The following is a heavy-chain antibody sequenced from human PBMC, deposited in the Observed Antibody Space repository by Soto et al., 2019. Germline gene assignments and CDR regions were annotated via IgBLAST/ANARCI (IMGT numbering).Heavy chain of an antibody. CDR1: GYTLTELS. Sequence: ASVKVSCKVSGYTLTELSMRWVRQAPGKGLEWMGGFDPEDGETIYAQKFQGRVTMTEDTSTDTAYMELSSLRSEDTAVYYCATALVPAALWWFDPWGQGTLVTVSS. CDR2: FDPEDGET. CDR3: ATALVPAALWWFDP. J-gene: IGHJ5*02. V-gene: IGHV1-24*01. D-gene: IGHD2-2*01.